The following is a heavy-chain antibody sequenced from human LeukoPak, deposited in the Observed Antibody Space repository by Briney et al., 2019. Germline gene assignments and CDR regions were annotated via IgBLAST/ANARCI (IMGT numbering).Heavy chain of an antibody. CDR2: IYFSGRT. V-gene: IGHV4-39*07. CDR1: GDSISSSSYF. Sequence: PSETLSLTCNVSGDSISSSSYFWDWIRQPPGKGLEWIGSIYFSGRTYYNMSLKSRVIISIDTSKNQFSLKVNSVTAADTAVYYCARDNPYGSGTDYWGQGSLVTVPS. CDR3: ARDNPYGSGTDY. D-gene: IGHD3-10*01. J-gene: IGHJ4*02.